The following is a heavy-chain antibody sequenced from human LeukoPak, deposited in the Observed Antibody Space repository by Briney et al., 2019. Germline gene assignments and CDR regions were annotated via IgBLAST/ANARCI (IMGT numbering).Heavy chain of an antibody. D-gene: IGHD1-26*01. CDR3: ARLSGSYLKFDY. Sequence: SETLSLTCTVSGGSISGSSYYWGWIRQPPGKGLEWIGSIYYSGSTYYNPSLKSRVTISVDTSKNQFSLKLSSVTAADTAVYYCARLSGSYLKFDYWGQGTLVTVSS. CDR2: IYYSGST. CDR1: GGSISGSSYY. V-gene: IGHV4-39*01. J-gene: IGHJ4*02.